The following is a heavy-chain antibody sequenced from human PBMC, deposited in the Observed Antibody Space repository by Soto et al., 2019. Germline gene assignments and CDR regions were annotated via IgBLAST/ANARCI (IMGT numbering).Heavy chain of an antibody. CDR2: IWYDGSNK. D-gene: IGHD4-17*01. CDR1: GFTFSSYG. CDR3: ARDRVPDYGDYEANSGLDY. V-gene: IGHV3-33*01. J-gene: IGHJ4*02. Sequence: PGGSLRLSCAASGFTFSSYGMHWVRQAPGKGLEWVAVIWYDGSNKYYADSVKGRFTISRDNSKNTLYLQMNSLRAEDTAVYYCARDRVPDYGDYEANSGLDYWGQGTLVTVSS.